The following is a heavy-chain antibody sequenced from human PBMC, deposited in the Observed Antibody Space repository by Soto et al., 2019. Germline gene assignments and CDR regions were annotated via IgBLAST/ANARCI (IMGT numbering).Heavy chain of an antibody. D-gene: IGHD1-1*01. CDR1: GFTFSSFA. V-gene: IGHV3-23*01. CDR2: INKSGGST. J-gene: IGHJ4*02. CDR3: AKDPPTTGTTFDY. Sequence: HPGGSLTLSCAASGFTFSSFAMSWVRQAPGKGLEWVSTINKSGGSTYYADSVKGRFTISRDNSKNMLFLQINGLRAEDTAVYYCAKDPPTTGTTFDYWGRGTLVTVSS.